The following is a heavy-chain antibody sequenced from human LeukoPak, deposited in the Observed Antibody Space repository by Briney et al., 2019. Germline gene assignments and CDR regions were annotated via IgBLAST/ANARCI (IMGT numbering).Heavy chain of an antibody. Sequence: SQTLSLTCAISGDSVSSNSAAWNWIRQSPSRGLEWLGRTYYRSKWYNDYAASVKSRITINPDTSKSQFSLQLNSVTPEDTAVYYCARAVSLRGYDSTPFDYWGQGTLVTVAS. D-gene: IGHD3-3*01. V-gene: IGHV6-1*01. J-gene: IGHJ4*02. CDR3: ARAVSLRGYDSTPFDY. CDR2: TYYRSKWYN. CDR1: GDSVSSNSAA.